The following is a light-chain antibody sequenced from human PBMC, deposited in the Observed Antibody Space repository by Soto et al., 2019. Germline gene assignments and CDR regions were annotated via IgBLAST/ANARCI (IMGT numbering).Light chain of an antibody. CDR3: QQYGSSPLT. CDR2: GSS. V-gene: IGKV3-20*01. CDR1: QSISSY. Sequence: EIVLTQSPGTLSLSPGERATLSCRASQSISSYLAWYQQKPGHTPRLLIYGSSTRATGIPDRFSGSGSGTDFTLTISRLEPEDFAVYYCQQYGSSPLTFGGVTKVEIK. J-gene: IGKJ4*01.